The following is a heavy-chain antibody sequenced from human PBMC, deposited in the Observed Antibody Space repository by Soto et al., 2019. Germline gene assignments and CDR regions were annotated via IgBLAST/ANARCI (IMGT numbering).Heavy chain of an antibody. V-gene: IGHV3-23*01. CDR1: GFTFSSYA. J-gene: IGHJ4*02. Sequence: PGGSLRLSCAASGFTFSSYAMSWVRQAPGKGLEWVSAISGSGGSTYYADSVKGRFTIPRDNSKNTLYLQMNSLRAEDTAVHYCAKVDDSSGYCLDYWGQGTLVTVSS. CDR3: AKVDDSSGYCLDY. D-gene: IGHD3-22*01. CDR2: ISGSGGST.